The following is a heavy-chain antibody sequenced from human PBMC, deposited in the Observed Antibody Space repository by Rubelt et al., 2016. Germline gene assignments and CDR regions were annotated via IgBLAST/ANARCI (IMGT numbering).Heavy chain of an antibody. D-gene: IGHD5-24*01. CDR2: INPNRCGT. Sequence: QVQLVQSGAEVKKPGSSVKVSCKASGGTFSSYAISWVRQAPGQGLEWMGRINPNRCGTNYAQKFQGRVTMTRDTSISTAYMELSRLRSADTAVYYCARVEGDGYPGDPWGQGTLVTVSS. J-gene: IGHJ5*02. CDR3: ARVEGDGYPGDP. CDR1: GGTFSSYA. V-gene: IGHV1-2*06.